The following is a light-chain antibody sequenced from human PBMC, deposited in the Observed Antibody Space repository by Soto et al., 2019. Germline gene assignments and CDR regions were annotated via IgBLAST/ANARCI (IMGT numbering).Light chain of an antibody. CDR2: ANN. J-gene: IGLJ3*02. V-gene: IGLV1-40*01. CDR1: RSNLGAGYD. Sequence: QSVLTQPPSVSGAPGQGITISCTGTRSNLGAGYDVHWYQQLPGAAPKFLIYANNKRPSGVLDRFSGSKSGTSASLAITGLQAEDEADYYCQSYDNSLSGAWVFGGGTQLTVL. CDR3: QSYDNSLSGAWV.